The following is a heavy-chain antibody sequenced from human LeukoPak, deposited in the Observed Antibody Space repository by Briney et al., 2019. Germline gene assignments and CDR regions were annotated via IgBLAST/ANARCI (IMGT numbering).Heavy chain of an antibody. J-gene: IGHJ4*02. CDR2: INHSGST. V-gene: IGHV4-34*01. D-gene: IGHD2-15*01. Sequence: SETLSLTCAVYGGSFSGYYWSWIRQPPGKGLEWIGEINHSGSTNYNPSLKSRVTISVDTSKNQFSLELSSVTAADTAVYYCARGGPRYCSGGSCYFGYWGQGTLVTVSS. CDR1: GGSFSGYY. CDR3: ARGGPRYCSGGSCYFGY.